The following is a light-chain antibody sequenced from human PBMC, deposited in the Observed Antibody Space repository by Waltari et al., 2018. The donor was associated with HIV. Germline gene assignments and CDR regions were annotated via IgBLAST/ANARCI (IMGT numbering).Light chain of an antibody. CDR3: YSAADSDEV. V-gene: IGLV3-27*01. CDR1: VLARKY. CDR2: TDN. Sequence: SFELTQPSSVSVSPGQTARITCSGDVLARKYARWFQKKPGQAPLLLIYTDNERPSGSPERCSGSSAGTTVTLTMSGAQVEDEADYYCYSAADSDEVVGGGTKLTVL. J-gene: IGLJ3*02.